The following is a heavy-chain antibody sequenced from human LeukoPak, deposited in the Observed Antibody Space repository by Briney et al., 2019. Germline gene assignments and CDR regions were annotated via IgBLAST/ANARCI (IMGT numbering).Heavy chain of an antibody. CDR1: GFTFSSYA. D-gene: IGHD6-6*01. Sequence: GGSLRLSCAASGFTFSSYAMHWVRQAPGKGLEYVSAINNNGGSTYYANSVRGRFTISRDNSKNTLYLQVGSLRADDMAVYYCARGRLYRNSFCFDYWGQGTLATVSS. CDR2: INNNGGST. J-gene: IGHJ4*02. V-gene: IGHV3-64*01. CDR3: ARGRLYRNSFCFDY.